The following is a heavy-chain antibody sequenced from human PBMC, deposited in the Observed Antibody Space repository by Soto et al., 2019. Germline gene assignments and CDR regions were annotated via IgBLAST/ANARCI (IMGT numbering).Heavy chain of an antibody. D-gene: IGHD3-22*01. CDR2: IYHSGST. Sequence: SETLSLTCAVSGGSISSVGYSWSWIRQPPGKGLEWIGYIYHSGSTYYNPSLKSRVTISVDRSKNQFSLKLSSVTAADTAVYYCAGAPNYYYDSSGYRLRYYYYGMDVWGQGTTVTVSS. CDR1: GGSISSVGYS. J-gene: IGHJ6*02. V-gene: IGHV4-30-2*01. CDR3: AGAPNYYYDSSGYRLRYYYYGMDV.